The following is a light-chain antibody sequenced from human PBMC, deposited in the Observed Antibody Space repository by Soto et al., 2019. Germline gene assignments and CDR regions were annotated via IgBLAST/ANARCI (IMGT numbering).Light chain of an antibody. J-gene: IGKJ1*01. CDR3: QDFDSPQWT. V-gene: IGKV3-20*01. CDR2: GVS. CDR1: QSASRQY. Sequence: EIVLTQSPGTLSLSPGGRATLSCRASQSASRQYLSWYQQRPDQPPRLLIYGVSMRADGIPDRFSGSGSGSEFTLTINRLEPEDFAVYYCQDFDSPQWTFGQGTKVDIK.